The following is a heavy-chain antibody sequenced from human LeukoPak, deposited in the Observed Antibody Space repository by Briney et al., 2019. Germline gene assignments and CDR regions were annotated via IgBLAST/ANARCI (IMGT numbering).Heavy chain of an antibody. D-gene: IGHD1-26*01. CDR3: ARPGGSYLPTHFDY. J-gene: IGHJ4*02. V-gene: IGHV5-51*01. Sequence: GESLQISCQGSGYSFTSYWIGWVRPVPGKGLEWMGIIYPGDSDTRYSPSFQGQVTISADKSISTAYLQWSSLKASDTAMYYCARPGGSYLPTHFDYWGQGTLVTVSS. CDR1: GYSFTSYW. CDR2: IYPGDSDT.